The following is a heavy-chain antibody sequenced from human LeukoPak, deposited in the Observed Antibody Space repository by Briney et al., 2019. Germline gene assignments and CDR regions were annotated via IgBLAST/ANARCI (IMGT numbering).Heavy chain of an antibody. CDR2: ISYDGSYK. CDR3: ARRIQPYYYDY. Sequence: GGSLRLSCAASGFTFSNYGMHWVRQAPGKGLEWVAVISYDGSYKYSADSVKGRFTISRDNSKNTLYLQMNSLRAEDTAVYYCARRIQPYYYDYWGQGTLVTVSS. V-gene: IGHV3-30*03. D-gene: IGHD5-18*01. CDR1: GFTFSNYG. J-gene: IGHJ4*02.